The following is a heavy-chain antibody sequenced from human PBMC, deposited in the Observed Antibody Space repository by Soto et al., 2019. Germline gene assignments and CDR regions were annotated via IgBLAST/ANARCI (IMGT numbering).Heavy chain of an antibody. D-gene: IGHD6-19*01. CDR3: ARGSSGWSSIRRDD. CDR2: IYYSGSS. J-gene: IGHJ4*02. Sequence: SETLSLTCTVSSGSITSVNSYWSWIRQFPGKGLEWIGYIYYSGSSYYNPSLKGRVTISEDTSKKQFSLKLNSVTAADTAVYYCARGSSGWSSIRRDDWGQGTLVTVSS. CDR1: SGSITSVNSY. V-gene: IGHV4-31*03.